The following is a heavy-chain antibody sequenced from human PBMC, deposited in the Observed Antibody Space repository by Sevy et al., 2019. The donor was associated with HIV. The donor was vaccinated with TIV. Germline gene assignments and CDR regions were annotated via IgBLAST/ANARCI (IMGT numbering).Heavy chain of an antibody. Sequence: ASVKVSCKVSGYTLTKLSIHWVRQAPGKGLEWMGDFDPQDDAIYAQRFQGRLTMTEDTSTDTAYMEQSSLTSEDTAVYYCATVGLRYCSGASCYQEDWFDPWGQGTLVTVSS. V-gene: IGHV1-24*01. CDR1: GYTLTKLS. J-gene: IGHJ5*02. D-gene: IGHD2-15*01. CDR2: FDPQDDA. CDR3: ATVGLRYCSGASCYQEDWFDP.